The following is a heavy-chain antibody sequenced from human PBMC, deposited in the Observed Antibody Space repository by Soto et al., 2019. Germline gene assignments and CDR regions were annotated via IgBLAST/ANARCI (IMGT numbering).Heavy chain of an antibody. V-gene: IGHV4-59*08. CDR3: ARRISLWFGDGRFGP. J-gene: IGHJ5*02. CDR2: IYYSGST. D-gene: IGHD3-10*01. CDR1: GGSISSYY. Sequence: PSETLSLTCTVSGGSISSYYWSWIRQPPGKGLEWIGYIYYSGSTNYNPSLKSRVTISVDTSKNQFSLKLSSVTAADTAVYYCARRISLWFGDGRFGPWGQGTLVTVSS.